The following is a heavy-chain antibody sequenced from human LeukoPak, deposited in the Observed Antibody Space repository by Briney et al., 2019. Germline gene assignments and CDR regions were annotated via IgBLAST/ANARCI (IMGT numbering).Heavy chain of an antibody. CDR1: GGSFSSGGYF. CDR3: ARGGFNYGLDY. Sequence: TLSLTCTVSGGSFSSGGYFWSYLRQPAGKGLEWIGRIYTSGVTNFNPSLKSRVTMSVDTSKNQFSLKLSSVTAADTAVYYCARGGFNYGLDYWGQGTLVTVSS. J-gene: IGHJ4*02. V-gene: IGHV4-61*02. CDR2: IYTSGVT. D-gene: IGHD5-18*01.